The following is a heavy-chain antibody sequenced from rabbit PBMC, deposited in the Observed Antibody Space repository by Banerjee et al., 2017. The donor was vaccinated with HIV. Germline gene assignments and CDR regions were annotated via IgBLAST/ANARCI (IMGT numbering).Heavy chain of an antibody. Sequence: QEQLEESGGDLVKPEGTLTLTCTASGFSFRSTYWLCRVRQAPGKGLEWIACIGAGSTYYATWAKGRFTISKTSSTTVTLQMTSLTAADTATYFCARDAGYAGSNLWGPGTLVTVS. CDR2: IGAGST. D-gene: IGHD4-2*01. CDR3: ARDAGYAGSNL. J-gene: IGHJ4*01. V-gene: IGHV1S45*01. CDR1: GFSFRSTYW.